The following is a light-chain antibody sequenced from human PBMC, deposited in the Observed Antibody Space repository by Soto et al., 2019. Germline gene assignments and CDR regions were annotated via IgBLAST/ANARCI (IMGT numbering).Light chain of an antibody. CDR3: QQYDKWPET. V-gene: IGKV3D-15*01. Sequence: EVVMTQSPATVSVSPGERATLSCRASQSVSTNLAWYQQKPGQAPRLLIYGASGRATAIPARVSGSGSGAEFTLTISRLQSEDCAIYYYQQYDKWPETFGQGTKVEIK. J-gene: IGKJ1*01. CDR1: QSVSTN. CDR2: GAS.